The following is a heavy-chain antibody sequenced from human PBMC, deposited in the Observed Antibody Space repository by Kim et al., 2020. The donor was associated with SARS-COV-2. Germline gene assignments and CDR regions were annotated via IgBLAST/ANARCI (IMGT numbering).Heavy chain of an antibody. CDR3: AREAYYYDSSGPDTWSPDY. D-gene: IGHD3-22*01. CDR2: IYTSGST. Sequence: SETLSLTCTVSGGSISSGSYYWSWIRQPAGKGLEWIGRIYTSGSTNYNPSLKSRVTISVDTSKKQFSLKLSSVTAADTAVYYCAREAYYYDSSGPDTWSPDYWGQGTLFTVSS. CDR1: GGSISSGSYY. J-gene: IGHJ4*01. V-gene: IGHV4-61*02.